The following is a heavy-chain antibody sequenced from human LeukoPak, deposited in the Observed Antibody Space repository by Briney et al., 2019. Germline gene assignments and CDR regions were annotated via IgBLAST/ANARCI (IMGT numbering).Heavy chain of an antibody. CDR1: GGSITNYY. J-gene: IGHJ4*02. Sequence: SETLSLTCSVSGGSITNYYWSWIRQPPGKGLEWIGYIYYTGGTYYNPSLKSRVTISVDTSMNQFSLKLSSVTAADTAVYYCARWNGYEERDFDYWGQGSLVTVSS. D-gene: IGHD5-12*01. V-gene: IGHV4-59*06. CDR3: ARWNGYEERDFDY. CDR2: IYYTGGT.